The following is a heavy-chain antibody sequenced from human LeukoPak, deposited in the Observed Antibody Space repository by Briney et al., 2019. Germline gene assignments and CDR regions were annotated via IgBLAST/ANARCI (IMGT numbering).Heavy chain of an antibody. CDR1: GFTVSSNY. CDR2: IYSGGST. J-gene: IGHJ4*02. V-gene: IGHV3-66*04. Sequence: GGSLRLSCAASGFTVSSNYMSWVRQAPGKGLEWVSVIYSGGSTYYADSVKGRFTISRDNSKNTLYLQMNSLRAEDTAVYYCARHREGKLVDYWGQGTLVTVSS. CDR3: ARHREGKLVDY. D-gene: IGHD6-13*01.